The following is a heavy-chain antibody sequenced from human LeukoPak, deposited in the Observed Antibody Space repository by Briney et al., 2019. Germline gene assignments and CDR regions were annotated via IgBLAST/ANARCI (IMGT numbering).Heavy chain of an antibody. Sequence: PGRSLRLSCAASGFTFSSYAMHWVRQAPGKGLEWVAVISYDGSNKYYADSVKGRFTISRDNSKNTLYLQMNSLRAEDTAVYYCARGTYYYGSGSYAAYYFDYWGQGTLVTVSS. V-gene: IGHV3-30-3*01. CDR3: ARGTYYYGSGSYAAYYFDY. J-gene: IGHJ4*02. CDR1: GFTFSSYA. CDR2: ISYDGSNK. D-gene: IGHD3-10*01.